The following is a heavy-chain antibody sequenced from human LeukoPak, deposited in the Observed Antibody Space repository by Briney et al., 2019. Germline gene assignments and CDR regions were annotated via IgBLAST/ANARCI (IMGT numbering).Heavy chain of an antibody. CDR2: INTDGTIT. CDR1: GFTSTSVW. J-gene: IGHJ4*02. Sequence: GGSLRLSCAASGFTSTSVWMHWFRQAPGKGLVWVSRINTDGTITGYADSVKGRFTISRDNAKNTLYLQMNSPRAEDTAVYYCARDRTTVTLFDYWGQGALVTVSS. CDR3: ARDRTTVTLFDY. D-gene: IGHD4-17*01. V-gene: IGHV3-74*01.